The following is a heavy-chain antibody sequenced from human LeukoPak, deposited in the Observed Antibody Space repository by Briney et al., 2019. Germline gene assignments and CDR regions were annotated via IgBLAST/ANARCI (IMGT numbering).Heavy chain of an antibody. Sequence: GESLKISCKGSGYSFTSYWIGWVRQMPGKGLEWMGIICPGDSDTRYSPSFQGQVTISADKSISTAYLQWSSLKASDTAMYYCARLTRGTVVKREYYFDYWGQGTLVTVSS. J-gene: IGHJ4*02. CDR1: GYSFTSYW. CDR3: ARLTRGTVVKREYYFDY. CDR2: ICPGDSDT. V-gene: IGHV5-51*01. D-gene: IGHD4-23*01.